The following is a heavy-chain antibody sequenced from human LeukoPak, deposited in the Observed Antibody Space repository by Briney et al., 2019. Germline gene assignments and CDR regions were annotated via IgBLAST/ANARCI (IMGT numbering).Heavy chain of an antibody. D-gene: IGHD3-3*01. Sequence: SETLSLTCAVYAGSFRDSYWSWIRQPPGKGLEWIGEINHSGSTNYNPSLKSRVTISVDTSKNHFSLKLSSVTAADTAVYYCARGWSGTLFDYWGQGTLVTVSS. J-gene: IGHJ4*02. V-gene: IGHV4-34*01. CDR1: AGSFRDSY. CDR3: ARGWSGTLFDY. CDR2: INHSGST.